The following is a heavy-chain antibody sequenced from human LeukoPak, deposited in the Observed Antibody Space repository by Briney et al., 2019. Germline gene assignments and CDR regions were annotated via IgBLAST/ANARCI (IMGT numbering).Heavy chain of an antibody. CDR3: ARDLLTGYFPHYHYYGMDV. V-gene: IGHV3-48*02. CDR2: ISSSSTTI. D-gene: IGHD3-9*01. Sequence: PGGSLRLSCAASGVTFSTYIMNWVRQAPGKGLEWVSYISSSSTTIYYADSVKGRSTISRDNDNNSLYLQMNSLRDEDTAVYYCARDLLTGYFPHYHYYGMDVWGQGTTVTVSS. CDR1: GVTFSTYI. J-gene: IGHJ6*02.